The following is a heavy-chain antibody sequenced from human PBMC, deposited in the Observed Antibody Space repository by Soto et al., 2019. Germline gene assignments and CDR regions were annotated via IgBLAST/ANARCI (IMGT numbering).Heavy chain of an antibody. CDR3: AKGLAAAGTGLVDY. CDR1: GFTFSSYA. CDR2: ISGSGGST. Sequence: PGGSLRLSCAASGFTFSSYAMSWVRQTPGKGLEWVSAISGSGGSTYYADSVKGRFTISRDNSKNTLYLQMNSLRAEDTAVYYCAKGLAAAGTGLVDYWGQGTLVTVSS. V-gene: IGHV3-23*01. D-gene: IGHD6-13*01. J-gene: IGHJ4*02.